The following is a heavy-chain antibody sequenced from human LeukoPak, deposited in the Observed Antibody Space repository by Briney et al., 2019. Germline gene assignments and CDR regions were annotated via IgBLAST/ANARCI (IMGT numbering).Heavy chain of an antibody. D-gene: IGHD5-24*01. V-gene: IGHV3-30-3*01. CDR2: ISYDGSNK. J-gene: IGHJ4*02. CDR1: GFTFDDYA. Sequence: GGSLRLSCAASGFTFDDYAMHWVRQAPGKGLEWVAVISYDGSNKYYADSVKGRFTISRDNSKNTLYLQMNSLRAEDTAVYYCARDRDGYNKVDYWGQGTLVTVSS. CDR3: ARDRDGYNKVDY.